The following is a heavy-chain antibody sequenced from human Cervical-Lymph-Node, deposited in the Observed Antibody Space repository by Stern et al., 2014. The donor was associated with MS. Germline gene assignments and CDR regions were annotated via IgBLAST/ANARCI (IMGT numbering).Heavy chain of an antibody. Sequence: QVQLVESGSGLVKPSQTPSLTCTVSGASISSGGYTWSWIRQPPGKGLEWIGYIYEDGSSYYNPSLKSRATISLDTSKNQFFLRLTSMSAADTAVYYCARVVRFLEWVPFDPWGQGTLVTVSS. CDR3: ARVVRFLEWVPFDP. D-gene: IGHD3-3*01. J-gene: IGHJ5*02. CDR2: IYEDGSS. CDR1: GASISSGGYT. V-gene: IGHV4-30-2*01.